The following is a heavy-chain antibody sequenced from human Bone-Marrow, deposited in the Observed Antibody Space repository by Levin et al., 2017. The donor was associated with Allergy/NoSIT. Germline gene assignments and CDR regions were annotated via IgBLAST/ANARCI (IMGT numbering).Heavy chain of an antibody. Sequence: GGSLRLSCAASGLIFSNYAMNWVRQAPGKGLEWVSQISGSGSNTHYADSVRGRFTFSRDNSNNTVYLQMNSLIADDTAVYYCAGYDTSGYHSPFDYWGQGTLVTVSS. D-gene: IGHD3-22*01. CDR3: AGYDTSGYHSPFDY. V-gene: IGHV3-23*01. CDR2: ISGSGSNT. J-gene: IGHJ4*02. CDR1: GLIFSNYA.